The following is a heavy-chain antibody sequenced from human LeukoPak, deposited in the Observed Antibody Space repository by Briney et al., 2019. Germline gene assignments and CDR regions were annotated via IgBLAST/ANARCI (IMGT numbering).Heavy chain of an antibody. Sequence: PSETLSLTFTVSGVSISSSYWTWIRQPPGKGLEWIGYIFYSGSTNYNPSLKSRGTISVDTSRNQFSLKLTSVTAADTAIYYCARDVDGLGIDYWGQGALVTVSS. CDR2: IFYSGST. CDR1: GVSISSSY. CDR3: ARDVDGLGIDY. D-gene: IGHD3/OR15-3a*01. J-gene: IGHJ4*02. V-gene: IGHV4-59*01.